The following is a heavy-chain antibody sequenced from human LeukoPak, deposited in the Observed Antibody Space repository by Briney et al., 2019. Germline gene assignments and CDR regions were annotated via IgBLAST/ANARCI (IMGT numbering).Heavy chain of an antibody. CDR2: INPSGGST. J-gene: IGHJ4*02. CDR1: GYTFTSYY. CDR3: ARYAGEYYYDSSGYFEFDY. D-gene: IGHD3-22*01. V-gene: IGHV1-46*01. Sequence: ASVKVSCKASGYTFTSYYMHWVRQAPGQGLEWMGIINPSGGSTSYAQKFQGRVTMTRDTSTSTVYMELSSLRSEDTAVYYCARYAGEYYYDSSGYFEFDYWGQGTLVTVSS.